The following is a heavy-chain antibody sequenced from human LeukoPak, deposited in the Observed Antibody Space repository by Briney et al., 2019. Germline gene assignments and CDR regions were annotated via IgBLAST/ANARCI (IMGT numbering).Heavy chain of an antibody. D-gene: IGHD6-19*01. J-gene: IGHJ4*02. CDR3: AKVAVAATGWYFDY. CDR1: GFTFSSNA. CDR2: IIGSGGST. V-gene: IGHV3-23*01. Sequence: GGSLRLSCAASGFTFSSNAMSWVRQASGKGLEWVSLIIGSGGSTYNVDSVKGRFTISRDNSKNTLYLQMNSLRAEDTAVYYCAKVAVAATGWYFDYWGQGTLVTVSS.